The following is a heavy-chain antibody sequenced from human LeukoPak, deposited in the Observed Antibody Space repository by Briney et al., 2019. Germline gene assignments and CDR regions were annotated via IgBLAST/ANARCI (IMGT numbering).Heavy chain of an antibody. J-gene: IGHJ6*03. CDR2: IKQDGSEK. CDR3: ARVRWVYATKQEYYMDV. D-gene: IGHD2-8*01. V-gene: IGHV3-7*01. Sequence: PGGSLRLSCAASGFTFSSYWMSWVRQAPGKGLEWVANIKQDGSEKYYVDSVKGRFTISRDNAKNSLYLQMNSLRAEDTAVYYCARVRWVYATKQEYYMDVWGKGTTVTVSS. CDR1: GFTFSSYW.